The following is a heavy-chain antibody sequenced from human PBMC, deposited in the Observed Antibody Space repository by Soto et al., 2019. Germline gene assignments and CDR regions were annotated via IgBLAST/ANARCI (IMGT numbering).Heavy chain of an antibody. CDR3: ARDYRPRFMVMTTGSYYYYMDV. J-gene: IGHJ6*03. V-gene: IGHV1-18*01. CDR1: GYTFTSYT. D-gene: IGHD2-21*02. Sequence: QIQLVQSGVEVQKPGASVRVSCKASGYTFTSYTITWVRQAPGQGLEWMGWISPYNGNTRYAQRFQGRVTMTTDTSTSTAYMELRSLRSDDTAVYYCARDYRPRFMVMTTGSYYYYMDVWGKGTTVTVSS. CDR2: ISPYNGNT.